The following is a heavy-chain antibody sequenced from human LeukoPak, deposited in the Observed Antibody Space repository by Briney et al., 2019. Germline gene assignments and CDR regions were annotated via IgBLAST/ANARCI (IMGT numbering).Heavy chain of an antibody. CDR3: ARDGEDYYDSSGYYFDY. CDR2: ISSSSSYI. D-gene: IGHD3-22*01. J-gene: IGHJ4*02. CDR1: GFTFSSYS. Sequence: GGALRLSCAASGFTFSSYSMNWVRQAPGKGLEWVSSISSSSSYIYYADSVKGRFTISRDNAKNSLYLQMNSLRAEDTAVYYCARDGEDYYDSSGYYFDYWGQGTLVTVSS. V-gene: IGHV3-21*01.